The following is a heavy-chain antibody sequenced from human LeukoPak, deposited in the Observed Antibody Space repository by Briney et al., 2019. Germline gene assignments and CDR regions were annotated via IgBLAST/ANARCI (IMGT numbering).Heavy chain of an antibody. CDR2: IYSGGST. J-gene: IGHJ4*02. CDR3: ARERYGGNSGVDY. D-gene: IGHD4-23*01. V-gene: IGHV3-66*01. Sequence: PGRSLRLSCAASGFTVSSNYMSRVRQAPGKGLEWVSVIYSGGSTYYADSVKGRFTISRDNSKNTLYLQMNSLRAEDTAVYYCARERYGGNSGVDYWGQGTLVTVSS. CDR1: GFTVSSNY.